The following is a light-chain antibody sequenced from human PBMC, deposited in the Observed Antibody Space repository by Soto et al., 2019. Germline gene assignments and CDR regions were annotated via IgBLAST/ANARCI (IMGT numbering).Light chain of an antibody. Sequence: EIVLTQSPGTLSLSPGERATLSCRASQSVSSSYLAWYQQKPGQAPRLLIYGASSRATGIPDRFSGSGSGTDFTLTISRQEPEDFAAYYCQQYGSSPRYTFGQGTKLEIK. CDR2: GAS. CDR3: QQYGSSPRYT. CDR1: QSVSSSY. V-gene: IGKV3-20*01. J-gene: IGKJ2*01.